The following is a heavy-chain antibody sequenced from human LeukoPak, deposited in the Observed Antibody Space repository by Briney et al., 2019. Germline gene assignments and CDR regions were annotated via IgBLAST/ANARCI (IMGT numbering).Heavy chain of an antibody. J-gene: IGHJ4*02. Sequence: GRSLRLSCAASGFTFDDYAMHWVRQAPGKGLEWVSGISWNSGSIGYADSVKGRFTISRDNAKNSLYLQMNSLRAEDTAVYYCARGFSGYYYDLFDYWGQGTLVTVSS. CDR2: ISWNSGSI. V-gene: IGHV3-9*01. D-gene: IGHD3-22*01. CDR3: ARGFSGYYYDLFDY. CDR1: GFTFDDYA.